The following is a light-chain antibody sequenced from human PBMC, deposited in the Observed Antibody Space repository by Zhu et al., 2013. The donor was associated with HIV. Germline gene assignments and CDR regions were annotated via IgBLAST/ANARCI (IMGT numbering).Light chain of an antibody. CDR1: ESLSSRY. CDR3: QQYATSSLT. J-gene: IGKJ4*01. CDR2: AAS. V-gene: IGKV3-20*01. Sequence: EIVLTQSPGTLSLSPGERATLSCRASESLSSRYLGWYQQKPGQAPRLLIYAASSRATGIPDRFSGSGSGTDFTLTISRLEPEDFAVYYCQQYATSSLTFGGGTKVEI.